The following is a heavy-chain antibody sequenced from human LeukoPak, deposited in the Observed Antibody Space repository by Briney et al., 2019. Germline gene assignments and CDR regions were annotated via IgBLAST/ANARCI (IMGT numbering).Heavy chain of an antibody. CDR2: ISYDGSNK. CDR1: GFTFTTYW. D-gene: IGHD4-23*01. Sequence: GESLRLSCAASGFTFTTYWLGWVRQPPGKGLEWVAVISYDGSNKYYADSVKGRFTISRDNSKNTLYLQMNSLRAEDTAVYYCANLLRWEPYWGQGTLVTVSS. V-gene: IGHV3-30*18. CDR3: ANLLRWEPY. J-gene: IGHJ4*02.